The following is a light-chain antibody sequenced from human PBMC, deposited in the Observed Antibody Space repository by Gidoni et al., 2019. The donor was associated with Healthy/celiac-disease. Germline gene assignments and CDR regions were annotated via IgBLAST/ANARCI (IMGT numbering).Light chain of an antibody. CDR3: QQRSNLLT. CDR1: QSVSSY. CDR2: DAS. V-gene: IGKV3-11*01. Sequence: EIGLPQSPATLSLSPGERATLSCRASQSVSSYLACYQQKPGQAPRLLIYDASNSATGIPARFSGSGSGTDFTLTISSLEPEDFAVYYCQQRSNLLTFGGGTKVEIK. J-gene: IGKJ4*01.